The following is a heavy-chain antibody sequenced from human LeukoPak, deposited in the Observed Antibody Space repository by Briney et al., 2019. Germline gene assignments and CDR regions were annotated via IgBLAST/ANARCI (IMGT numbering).Heavy chain of an antibody. CDR2: VNGDGTGT. D-gene: IGHD3-22*01. J-gene: IGHJ4*02. CDR3: AKADTYYYASSH. CDR1: GFTFSSSW. V-gene: IGHV3-74*01. Sequence: GGSLRLSCAASGFTFSSSWMHWVRQAPGKGLIWVSRVNGDGTGTIYADSVKGRFTISRDNSKNTLYLQINSLRAEDTAVYYCAKADTYYYASSHWGQGSLVTVSS.